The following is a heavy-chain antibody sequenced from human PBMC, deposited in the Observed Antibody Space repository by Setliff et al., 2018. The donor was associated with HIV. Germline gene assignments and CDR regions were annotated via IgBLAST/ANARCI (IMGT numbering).Heavy chain of an antibody. D-gene: IGHD4-17*01. Sequence: LSLTCAVYGGSFSDYYWSWIRQPPGKGLEWIGNIYPSGSIHPSGATDYKPSLKGRVTISLDTSNNQFSLKVNSVTAADTAIYYCARGGPTVAYGVDVWGQGTTVTVSS. CDR2: IYPSGSIHPSGAT. CDR3: ARGGPTVAYGVDV. V-gene: IGHV4-34*01. J-gene: IGHJ6*02. CDR1: GGSFSDYY.